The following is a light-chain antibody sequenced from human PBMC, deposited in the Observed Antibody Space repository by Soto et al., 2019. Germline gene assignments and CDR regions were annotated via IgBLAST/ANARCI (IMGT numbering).Light chain of an antibody. Sequence: IVLTQSPRTLSLSPGERATLSCRASQSVSSSYLAWYQQKPGQAPRLLIYGASSRATGIPDRFSGSGSGTDFTLTISRLEPEDFAVYYCQQYGSSPWTVGQGTKVEIK. CDR3: QQYGSSPWT. J-gene: IGKJ1*01. CDR1: QSVSSSY. V-gene: IGKV3-20*01. CDR2: GAS.